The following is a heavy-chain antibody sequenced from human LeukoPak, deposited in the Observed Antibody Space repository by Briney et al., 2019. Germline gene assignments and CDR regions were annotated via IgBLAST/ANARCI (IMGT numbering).Heavy chain of an antibody. D-gene: IGHD3-9*01. CDR1: GFTLSSYA. CDR3: AKDVSRILTGARNYFDS. J-gene: IGHJ4*02. Sequence: PGGSLRLSCEASGFTLSSYAMHWVRQAPGKGLEWVAFIRYDERNKYYSDSVKGRFTISRDNSKNTLYLQMNSLRAEDTAVYCAKDVSRILTGARNYFDSWGQGTLVTVSS. V-gene: IGHV3-30*02. CDR2: IRYDERNK.